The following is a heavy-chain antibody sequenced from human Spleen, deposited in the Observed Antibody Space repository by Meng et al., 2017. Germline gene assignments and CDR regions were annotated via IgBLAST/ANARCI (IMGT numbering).Heavy chain of an antibody. J-gene: IGHJ4*02. CDR2: IYHSGST. CDR3: AGRAISGGGDY. Sequence: QVQLQESGPGLVKPSGTLSLTWAVSGGSISTTKWWNWVRQTPGKGLEWVGEIYHSGSTNYNPSLKSRVTMSVDKSKNQFSLKLTSVTAADTAVYYCAGRAISGGGDYWGQGTLVTVSS. CDR1: GGSISTTKW. D-gene: IGHD3-10*01. V-gene: IGHV4-4*02.